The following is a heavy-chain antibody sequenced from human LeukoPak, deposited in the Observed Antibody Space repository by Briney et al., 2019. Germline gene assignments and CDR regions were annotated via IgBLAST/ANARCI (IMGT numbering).Heavy chain of an antibody. J-gene: IGHJ6*03. CDR3: ARTAFFYYYYMDV. CDR1: GFTFSSYS. Sequence: GGSLRLSCAASGFTFSSYSMNWLRQAPGKGLEWVSYISSSSSTIYYADSVKGRFTISRDNAKNSLYLQMNSLRAEDTAVYYCARTAFFYYYYMDVWGKGTTVTVSS. V-gene: IGHV3-48*01. CDR2: ISSSSSTI.